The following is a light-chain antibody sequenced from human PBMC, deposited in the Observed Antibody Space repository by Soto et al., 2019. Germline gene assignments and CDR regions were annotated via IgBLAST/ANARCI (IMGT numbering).Light chain of an antibody. Sequence: DIPMTQSPSSLSASVGDRVTITCRASQSISSYLNWYQQKPGKAPKLLIYAAFNLQSGVPSRFSGSGSGTYFSLTISSLQPEDFETYYCQQRYSSPPTFGQGTKLEIK. V-gene: IGKV1-39*01. CDR2: AAF. CDR1: QSISSY. J-gene: IGKJ2*01. CDR3: QQRYSSPPT.